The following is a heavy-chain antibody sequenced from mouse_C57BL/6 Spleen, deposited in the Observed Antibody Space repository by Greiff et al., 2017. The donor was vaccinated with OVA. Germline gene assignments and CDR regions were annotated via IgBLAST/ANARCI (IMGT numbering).Heavy chain of an antibody. CDR2: ISYDGSN. V-gene: IGHV3-6*01. J-gene: IGHJ1*03. CDR3: ARDGYYGSSAHWYFDV. Sequence: VQLQQSGPGLVKPSQSLSLTCSVTGYSITSGYYWNWIRQFPGNKLEWMGYISYDGSNNYNPSLKNRISITRDTSKNQFFLKLNSVTTEDTATYYCARDGYYGSSAHWYFDVWGTGTTVTVSS. CDR1: GYSITSGYY. D-gene: IGHD1-1*01.